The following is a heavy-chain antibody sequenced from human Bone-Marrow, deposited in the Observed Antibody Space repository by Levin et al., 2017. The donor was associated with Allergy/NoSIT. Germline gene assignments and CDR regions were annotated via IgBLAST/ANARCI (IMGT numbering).Heavy chain of an antibody. CDR2: IGTAGDT. CDR3: ARGTTVTTSGALDAFDI. J-gene: IGHJ3*02. CDR1: GFTFSSYD. V-gene: IGHV3-13*04. D-gene: IGHD4-17*01. Sequence: GGSLRLSCAASGFTFSSYDMHWVRQATGKGLEWVSAIGTAGDTYYPGSVKGRFTISRENAKNSLYLQMNSLRAGDTAVYYCARGTTVTTSGALDAFDIWGQGTMVTVSS.